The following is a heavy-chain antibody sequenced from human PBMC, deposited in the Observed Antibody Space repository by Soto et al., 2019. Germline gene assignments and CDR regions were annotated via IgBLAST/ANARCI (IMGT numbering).Heavy chain of an antibody. CDR1: GLTFSSHG. D-gene: IGHD2-2*01. CDR3: AKNGLSNKPSAIDS. CDR2: ISGNGRNT. J-gene: IGHJ4*02. V-gene: IGHV3-23*01. Sequence: EVQLLESGGGLAQPGGSLRLSCAVSGLTFSSHGMRWVRQAPGKGLDCVSAISGNGRNTYYADSVKGRFTVSRDNSENTLFLQMNSLRAEDTAMYFCAKNGLSNKPSAIDSWGQGTPVTVSS.